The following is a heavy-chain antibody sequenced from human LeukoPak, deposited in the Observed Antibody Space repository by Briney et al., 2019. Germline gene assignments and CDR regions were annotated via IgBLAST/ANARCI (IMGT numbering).Heavy chain of an antibody. V-gene: IGHV4-59*01. CDR1: GGSINIYY. CDR2: IYYTGSD. CDR3: ARAVAAARGVNYFDY. J-gene: IGHJ4*02. Sequence: PSETLSLTCTVSGGSINIYYWSWIRQPPGKGLEWIGYIYYTGSDKYNPSLKNRITMSRDTSKNQLSLKLSSVTAADTAVYYCARAVAAARGVNYFDYWGQGTLVTVSS. D-gene: IGHD3-10*01.